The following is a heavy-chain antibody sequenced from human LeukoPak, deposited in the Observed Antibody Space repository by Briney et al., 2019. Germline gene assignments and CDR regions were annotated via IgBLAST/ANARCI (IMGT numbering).Heavy chain of an antibody. CDR2: VRPVFGAT. CDR3: ARVPPYCSTSTCYAPFDD. Sequence: ASVKVSCKASGGTFSNFAVSWVRQAPGQGLEWRGGVRPVFGATMYAENFQDRVTITADESSGTAYMELSGLKFDDTAVYYCARVPPYCSTSTCYAPFDDWGQGTLVTVSS. V-gene: IGHV1-69*01. CDR1: GGTFSNFA. D-gene: IGHD2-2*01. J-gene: IGHJ5*02.